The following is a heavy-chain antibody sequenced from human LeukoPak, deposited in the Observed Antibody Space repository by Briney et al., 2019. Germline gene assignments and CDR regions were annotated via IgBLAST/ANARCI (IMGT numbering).Heavy chain of an antibody. Sequence: GGSLRLSCAASGFTVSSNYMGWVRQAPGKGLEWVSSISSSSSYIYYADSVKGRFTISRDNAKNSLYLQMNSLRAEDTAVYYCARVWGSKDSTLDYWGQGTLVTVSS. J-gene: IGHJ4*02. CDR1: GFTVSSNY. D-gene: IGHD3-16*01. V-gene: IGHV3-21*01. CDR3: ARVWGSKDSTLDY. CDR2: ISSSSSYI.